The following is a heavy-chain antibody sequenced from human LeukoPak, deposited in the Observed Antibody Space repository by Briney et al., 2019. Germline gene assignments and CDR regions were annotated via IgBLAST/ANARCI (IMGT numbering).Heavy chain of an antibody. V-gene: IGHV4-59*01. CDR3: ARGYGDFRVEGRYFHS. D-gene: IGHD4-17*01. J-gene: IGHJ4*02. CDR1: DGSITNYD. CDR2: VHYSGTA. Sequence: SETLSLTCTVFDGSITNYDWSWVRQPSGKGLEFIGHVHYSGTANYNPSLRSRVTISIDTSKKHIFLKLKSVTAADTAVYYCARGYGDFRVEGRYFHSWGQGTLVTVSS.